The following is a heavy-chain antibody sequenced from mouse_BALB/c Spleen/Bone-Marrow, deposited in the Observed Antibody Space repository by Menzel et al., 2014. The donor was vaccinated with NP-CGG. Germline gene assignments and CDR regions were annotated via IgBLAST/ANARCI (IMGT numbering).Heavy chain of an antibody. CDR2: ISSGGTYT. CDR1: GFTFSNYG. D-gene: IGHD2-4*01. CDR3: ARRRDYDYFDY. J-gene: IGHJ2*01. Sequence: EVMLVESGGDLVKPGGSLKLSCAASGFTFSNYGMSWVRQIPDKRLEWVATISSGGTYTFYPDSVKGRFTISRDNTKNTLTLQMTRLKSEDTAMYYCARRRDYDYFDYWGQGTTLTVSS. V-gene: IGHV5-6*02.